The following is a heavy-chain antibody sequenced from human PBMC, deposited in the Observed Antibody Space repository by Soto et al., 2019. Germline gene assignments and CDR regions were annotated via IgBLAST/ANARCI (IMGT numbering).Heavy chain of an antibody. J-gene: IGHJ4*02. CDR3: TTDQPDYGDYVENLPSCFDY. V-gene: IGHV3-15*07. CDR2: IKSKTDGGTT. Sequence: EVQLVESGGGLVKPGGSLRLSCAASGFTFSNAWMNWVRQAPGKGLEWVGRIKSKTDGGTTDYAAPVKGRFTISRDDSKNTLYLQMNSLKTEDTAVYYCTTDQPDYGDYVENLPSCFDYWGQGTLVTVSS. CDR1: GFTFSNAW. D-gene: IGHD4-17*01.